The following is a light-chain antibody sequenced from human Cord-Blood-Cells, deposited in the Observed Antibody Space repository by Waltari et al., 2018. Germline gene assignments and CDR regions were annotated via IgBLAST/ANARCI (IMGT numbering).Light chain of an antibody. J-gene: IGKJ1*01. Sequence: EIVLTQSPGTLSLSPGERATLSCRASQSVSSSYLAWYQQKPGQAPRLLIYGASSRATGIPDSFSGSGSGTDFTLTISRLEPEDFAVYYCQQLGTFGQGTKVEIK. CDR3: QQLGT. V-gene: IGKV3-20*01. CDR2: GAS. CDR1: QSVSSSY.